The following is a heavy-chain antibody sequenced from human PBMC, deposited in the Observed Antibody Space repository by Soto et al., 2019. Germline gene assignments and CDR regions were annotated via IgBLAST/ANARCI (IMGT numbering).Heavy chain of an antibody. J-gene: IGHJ6*02. V-gene: IGHV4-59*01. Sequence: LSLTCPVSGGSISSSYWIWIRQPPGKGLEWIGYISYSGSTTYNPSLKSRITLSVDTSKNQFSLRVSSVTAADTAVYYCARGHRAMEYYYYYGMDVWGQGTTVTVSS. D-gene: IGHD5-18*01. CDR3: ARGHRAMEYYYYYGMDV. CDR2: ISYSGST. CDR1: GGSISSSY.